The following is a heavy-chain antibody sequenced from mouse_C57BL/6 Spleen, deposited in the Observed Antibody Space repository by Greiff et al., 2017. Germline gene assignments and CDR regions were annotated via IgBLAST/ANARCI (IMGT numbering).Heavy chain of an antibody. Sequence: QVQLQQSGAELVRPGASVTLSCKASGYTFTDYEMHWVKQTPVHGLEWIGAIDPETGGTAYNQKFKGKAILTADKSSSTAYMELRSLTSADSAVYYGTRCYSNYYWYFDVWGTGTTVTVSS. CDR1: GYTFTDYE. D-gene: IGHD2-5*01. CDR2: IDPETGGT. CDR3: TRCYSNYYWYFDV. J-gene: IGHJ1*03. V-gene: IGHV1-15*01.